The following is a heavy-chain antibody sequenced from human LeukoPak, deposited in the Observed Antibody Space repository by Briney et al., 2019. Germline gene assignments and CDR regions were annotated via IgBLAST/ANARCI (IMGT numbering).Heavy chain of an antibody. CDR2: INNDGSST. Sequence: GGSLRLSCVGSGFSLSGTWMHWVRQAPGKGLVWVSGINNDGSSTYYADSVKGRFTISRDDPRNTLYLQMHSLRDEDTAVYFCSMESSWGQGTLVTVSS. CDR3: SMESS. D-gene: IGHD3-3*01. CDR1: GFSLSGTW. V-gene: IGHV3-74*01. J-gene: IGHJ4*02.